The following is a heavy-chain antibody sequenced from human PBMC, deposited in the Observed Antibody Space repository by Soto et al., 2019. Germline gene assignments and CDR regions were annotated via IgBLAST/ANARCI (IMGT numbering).Heavy chain of an antibody. Sequence: QVQLVESGGGVVRPGGSLRLTCAASGFTFRNYGMRWVRQAPGKGLEWVAVISHDGSDKYYADSMKGRFSISRDNSENTLVLNMNSLKSADMAVYDSANESQHLVHDYWGQGTLVTVSS. D-gene: IGHD6-13*01. J-gene: IGHJ4*02. CDR1: GFTFRNYG. V-gene: IGHV3-30*18. CDR3: ANESQHLVHDY. CDR2: ISHDGSDK.